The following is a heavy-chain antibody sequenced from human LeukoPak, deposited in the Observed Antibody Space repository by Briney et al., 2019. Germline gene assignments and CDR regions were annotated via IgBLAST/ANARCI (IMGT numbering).Heavy chain of an antibody. CDR3: ATGSTIDAYFDY. CDR1: GYTFTSYG. D-gene: IGHD4/OR15-4a*01. J-gene: IGHJ4*02. CDR2: ISAYNGNT. V-gene: IGHV1-18*01. Sequence: ASVKVSCKASGYTFTSYGITWVRQAPGQGLEWMGWISAYNGNTNYAQKLQGRVTMTTDTSTSTAYMELRSLRSEDTAMYYCATGSTIDAYFDYWGQGTLVTVSS.